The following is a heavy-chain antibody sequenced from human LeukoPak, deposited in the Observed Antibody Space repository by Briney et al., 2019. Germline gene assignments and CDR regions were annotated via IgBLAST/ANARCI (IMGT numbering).Heavy chain of an antibody. D-gene: IGHD6-19*01. CDR3: ARDRDSIAVAGSPRYFDY. V-gene: IGHV1-18*01. Sequence: ASVKVSCKASGYTLNTYGVSWVRHAPGQGLEWMGWIGGYNGKTDFAQKLQGRLTMTTDASTNTAYMELRSLTSDDTAVYYCARDRDSIAVAGSPRYFDYWGQGTLVTVSS. CDR1: GYTLNTYG. CDR2: IGGYNGKT. J-gene: IGHJ4*02.